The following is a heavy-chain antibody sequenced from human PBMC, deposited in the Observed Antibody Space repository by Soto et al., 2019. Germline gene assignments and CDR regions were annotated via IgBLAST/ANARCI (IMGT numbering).Heavy chain of an antibody. CDR1: GYTFTSYG. Sequence: ASVKVSCKASGYTFTSYGISWVRQAPGQGLEWMGWISAYNGNTNYAQKLQGRVTMTTDTSTSTAYMELRSLRSDDTAVYYCARDTAYYYDRSGSRIRGYYYGMDVWGQGTTVTVSS. V-gene: IGHV1-18*01. CDR3: ARDTAYYYDRSGSRIRGYYYGMDV. CDR2: ISAYNGNT. D-gene: IGHD3-22*01. J-gene: IGHJ6*02.